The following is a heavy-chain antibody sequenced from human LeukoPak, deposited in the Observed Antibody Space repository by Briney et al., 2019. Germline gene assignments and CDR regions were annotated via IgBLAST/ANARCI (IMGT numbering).Heavy chain of an antibody. CDR3: ARAPITSPFYFDY. D-gene: IGHD2-2*01. J-gene: IGHJ4*03. V-gene: IGHV3-20*04. Sequence: PGGSLRLSCTASGFAFAEHGMSWVRQVPGKGLEWVSGINWSGGSTGYADPLRGRFTISRDNAKNSLYLQMDSLRAEDTALSYCARAPITSPFYFDYWGQGTLVTVSS. CDR1: GFAFAEHG. CDR2: INWSGGST.